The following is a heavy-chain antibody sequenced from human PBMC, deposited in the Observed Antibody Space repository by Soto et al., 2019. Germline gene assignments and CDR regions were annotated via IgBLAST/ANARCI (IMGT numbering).Heavy chain of an antibody. V-gene: IGHV3-23*01. Sequence: VGSVRLSCAASGFAFSNYAMHWVRQAPGKGLEWVSSISTSIDATYYADSVKGRFTISRDDSKNTLYLQMNSLRAEDSAVYYCAKDRTVAARNFDYWGQGTQVTVSS. CDR3: AKDRTVAARNFDY. CDR1: GFAFSNYA. CDR2: ISTSIDAT. J-gene: IGHJ4*02. D-gene: IGHD6-6*01.